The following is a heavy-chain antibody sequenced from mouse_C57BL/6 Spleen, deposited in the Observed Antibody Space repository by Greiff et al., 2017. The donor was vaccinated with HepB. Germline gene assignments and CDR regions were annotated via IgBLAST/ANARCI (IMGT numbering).Heavy chain of an antibody. D-gene: IGHD1-1*01. Sequence: QVQLKESGAELARPGASVKLSCKASGYTFTSYGISWVKQRTGQGLEWIGEIYPRSGNTYYNEKFKGKATLTADKSSSTAYMELRSLTSEDSAVYFCARYCGSSRGAMDYWGQGTSVTVSS. CDR2: IYPRSGNT. CDR3: ARYCGSSRGAMDY. CDR1: GYTFTSYG. J-gene: IGHJ4*01. V-gene: IGHV1-81*01.